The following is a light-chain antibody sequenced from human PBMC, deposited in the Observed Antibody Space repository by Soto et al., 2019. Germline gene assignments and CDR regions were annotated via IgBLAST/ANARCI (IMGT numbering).Light chain of an antibody. CDR2: GVS. Sequence: EIVLTQSPGTPSLSQGERATLSFRAIQSVSSSSLAWYQQKPGQAPRLLMYGVSYRATGIPDRFSGGGSGTDFTLTISRLEPEDFAVYYCQQYDSSPPITCGQGTRLEIK. J-gene: IGKJ5*01. CDR3: QQYDSSPPIT. CDR1: QSVSSSS. V-gene: IGKV3-20*01.